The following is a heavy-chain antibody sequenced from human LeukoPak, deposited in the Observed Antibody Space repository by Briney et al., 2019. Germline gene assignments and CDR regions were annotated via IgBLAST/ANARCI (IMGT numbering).Heavy chain of an antibody. D-gene: IGHD3-3*01. CDR1: GFTFSSYW. CDR3: VRPWRGDNLDWFDP. V-gene: IGHV3-74*01. CDR2: INSDGSST. J-gene: IGHJ5*02. Sequence: QPGGSLRLSCAASGFTFSSYWMPWVRQAPGKGLVWVSRINSDGSSTTYADSVKGRFTISRDNAKNTLYLQMNSLRAEDTAVYYCVRPWRGDNLDWFDPWGQGTLVTVSS.